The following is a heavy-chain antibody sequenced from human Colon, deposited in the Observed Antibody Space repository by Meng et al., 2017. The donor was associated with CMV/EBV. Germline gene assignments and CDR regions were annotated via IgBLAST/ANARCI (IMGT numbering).Heavy chain of an antibody. Sequence: LSLTCAASGFTFSSYSMNWVRQAPGKGLEWVSSISSSSSYIYYADSVKGRFTISRDNAKNSLYLQMNSLRAEDTAVYYCARDPLRYDSPLNYFDYWGQGTLVTVSS. D-gene: IGHD3-22*01. J-gene: IGHJ4*02. CDR3: ARDPLRYDSPLNYFDY. CDR2: ISSSSSYI. V-gene: IGHV3-21*01. CDR1: GFTFSSYS.